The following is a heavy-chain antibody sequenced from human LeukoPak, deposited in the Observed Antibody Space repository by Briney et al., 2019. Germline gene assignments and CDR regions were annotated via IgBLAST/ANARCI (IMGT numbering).Heavy chain of an antibody. J-gene: IGHJ4*02. V-gene: IGHV3-21*01. CDR1: GFTFSSYV. CDR3: ARAADHHEGFDY. CDR2: ISSGTGSYI. Sequence: GGSLRLSCAASGFTFSSYVMNWVRQAPGKGLEWVSTISSGTGSYIYYADSVRGRFTISRDNAKNSLYLQMNTLRAEDTAVYYCARAADHHEGFDYWGQGTLVTVSS.